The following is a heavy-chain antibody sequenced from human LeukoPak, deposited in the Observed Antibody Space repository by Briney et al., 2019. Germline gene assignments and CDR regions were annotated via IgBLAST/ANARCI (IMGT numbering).Heavy chain of an antibody. CDR3: ARDGRYCSSTSCPSWFDP. Sequence: SETLSLTCTVSGGSISSYYWSWIRQPPGKGLEWIGYIYYSGSTNYNPSLKSRVTISVDTSKNQFPLKLSSVTAADTAVYYCARDGRYCSSTSCPSWFDPWGQGTLVTVSS. CDR2: IYYSGST. V-gene: IGHV4-59*01. D-gene: IGHD2-2*01. CDR1: GGSISSYY. J-gene: IGHJ5*02.